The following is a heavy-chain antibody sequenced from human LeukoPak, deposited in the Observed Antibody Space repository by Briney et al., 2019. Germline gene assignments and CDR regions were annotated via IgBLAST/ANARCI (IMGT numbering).Heavy chain of an antibody. D-gene: IGHD6-13*01. V-gene: IGHV3-53*01. Sequence: PGGSPRLSCAASGFTVSSNYMSWVRQAPGKGLEWVSVIYSGGSTYYADSVKGRFTISRDNSKNTLYLQMNSLRAEDTAVYYCARAYESAYSSSWSLWYYYYYMDVWGKGTTVTVSS. CDR2: IYSGGST. CDR3: ARAYESAYSSSWSLWYYYYYMDV. CDR1: GFTVSSNY. J-gene: IGHJ6*03.